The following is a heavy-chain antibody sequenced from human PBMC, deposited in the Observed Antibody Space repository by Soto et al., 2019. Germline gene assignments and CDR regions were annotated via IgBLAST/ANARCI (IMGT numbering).Heavy chain of an antibody. CDR3: AREGSGWYIDYYYGMDV. CDR1: GYTFTSYD. Sequence: ASVKVSRKASGYTFTSYDINWVRQATGQGLEWMGWMNPNSGNTGYAQKFQGRVTMTRNTSISTAYMELSSLRSEDTAVYYCAREGSGWYIDYYYGMDVWGQGTTVTVSS. D-gene: IGHD6-19*01. J-gene: IGHJ6*02. V-gene: IGHV1-8*01. CDR2: MNPNSGNT.